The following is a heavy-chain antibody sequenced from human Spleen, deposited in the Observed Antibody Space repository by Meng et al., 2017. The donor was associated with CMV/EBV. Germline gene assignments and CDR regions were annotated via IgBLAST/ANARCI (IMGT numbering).Heavy chain of an antibody. CDR2: INPNSGGQ. CDR1: TCSGHY. D-gene: IGHD6-19*01. Sequence: TCSGHYINWVGQATGQGREWMGRINPNSGGQNYAQKFQGWVTMTRDTSISTGYMEMSRLTSDDTAVYYCARDGGLKYSSGWYDLDYWGQGTLVTVSS. J-gene: IGHJ4*02. CDR3: ARDGGLKYSSGWYDLDY. V-gene: IGHV1-2*04.